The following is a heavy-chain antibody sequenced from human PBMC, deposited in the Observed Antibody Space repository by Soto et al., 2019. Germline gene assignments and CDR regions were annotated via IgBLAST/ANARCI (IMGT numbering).Heavy chain of an antibody. D-gene: IGHD3-10*01. CDR1: GFTFDDYA. CDR2: ISWNNDRI. CDR3: AKEKGGWFGELYG. J-gene: IGHJ4*02. V-gene: IGHV3-9*01. Sequence: EVQVVESGGGLVQPGRSLRLSCAGSGFTFDDYAMHWVRQAPGKGLEWVSGISWNNDRIVYADSVKGRFTISRDNAKNSLYLQMNSLRAEDTALYYCAKEKGGWFGELYGWGQGTQVTVSS.